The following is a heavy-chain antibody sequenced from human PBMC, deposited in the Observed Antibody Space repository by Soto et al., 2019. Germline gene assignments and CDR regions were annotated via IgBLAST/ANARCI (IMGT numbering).Heavy chain of an antibody. D-gene: IGHD1-1*01. Sequence: QVQLQESGPGLVKPSGTLSLTCAVSGGSISSSNWWSWVRQPPGKGLEWIGEIYHSGSTHYNPSLKCXXTXSXXKSKNQFSLKLSSVTAADTAVYYCARVEVDYGMDVWGQGTTVTVSS. J-gene: IGHJ6*02. CDR1: GGSISSSNW. CDR3: ARVEVDYGMDV. V-gene: IGHV4-4*02. CDR2: IYHSGST.